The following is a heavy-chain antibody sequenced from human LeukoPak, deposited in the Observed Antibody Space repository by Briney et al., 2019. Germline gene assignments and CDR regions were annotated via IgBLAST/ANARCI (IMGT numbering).Heavy chain of an antibody. D-gene: IGHD4-17*01. J-gene: IGHJ3*02. CDR3: AREDYGDYRFGAFDI. V-gene: IGHV4-30-4*01. CDR1: GGSISSGDYY. Sequence: SETLSLTCTVSGGSISSGDYYWSWICQPPGKGLEWIGYIYYSGSTYYNPSLKSRVTISVDTSKNQFSLKLSSVTAADTAVYYCAREDYGDYRFGAFDIWGQGTMVTVSS. CDR2: IYYSGST.